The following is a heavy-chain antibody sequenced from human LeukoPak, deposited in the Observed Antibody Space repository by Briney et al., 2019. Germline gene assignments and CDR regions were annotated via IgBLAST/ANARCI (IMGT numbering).Heavy chain of an antibody. CDR1: GGSISSYY. CDR2: INHSGST. CDR3: VRAFPPYYYDSRGRSYFDY. Sequence: SETLSLTCTVSGGSISSYYWSWIRQPPGKGLEWIGEINHSGSTNYNPSLKSRVTISVDTSKNQFSLKLSSVTAADTAVYYCVRAFPPYYYDSRGRSYFDYWGLGTLVTVSS. V-gene: IGHV4-34*01. D-gene: IGHD3-22*01. J-gene: IGHJ4*02.